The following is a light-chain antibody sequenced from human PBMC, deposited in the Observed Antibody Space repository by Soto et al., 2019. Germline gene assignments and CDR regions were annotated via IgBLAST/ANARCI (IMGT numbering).Light chain of an antibody. Sequence: EIVLTQSPGTLSLFPGERATLSCRTSQSISNTYLAWYQQKPGQPPRLLIYGASNRATDIPDRFSGSGSGTDFTLTISRLEPEDFVVYYCQQSYSTPLTFGGGTKVEIK. CDR1: QSISNTY. CDR3: QQSYSTPLT. J-gene: IGKJ4*01. CDR2: GAS. V-gene: IGKV3-20*01.